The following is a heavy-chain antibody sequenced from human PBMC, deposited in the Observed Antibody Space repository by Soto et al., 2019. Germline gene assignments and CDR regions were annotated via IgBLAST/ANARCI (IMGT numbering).Heavy chain of an antibody. CDR3: ARIKLVEWFFINVDVYDMDV. D-gene: IGHD3-3*01. J-gene: IGHJ6*02. Sequence: GGSLRLSCVASGFSLSDYAVNWVRQAPGKGLEWVSFISSDSRTIYYADSVEGRFTVSRDNARNSVSLQMDSLRNEDAAVYYCARIKLVEWFFINVDVYDMDVWGQGTPVTVSS. CDR2: ISSDSRTI. CDR1: GFSLSDYA. V-gene: IGHV3-48*02.